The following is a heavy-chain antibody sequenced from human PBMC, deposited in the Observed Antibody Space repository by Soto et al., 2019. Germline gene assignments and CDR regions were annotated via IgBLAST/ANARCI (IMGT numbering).Heavy chain of an antibody. J-gene: IGHJ4*02. CDR3: AKDGGGLAAAAVRPLGASDC. CDR2: ISGSGGTT. D-gene: IGHD6-13*01. CDR1: GFTFSNYA. Sequence: EVQLLESGGGLVQPGGSLRLSCAASGFTFSNYAMTWVRQAPGKGLEWVSAISGSGGTTYYADSVKGRFTISRDNSKNTLYVQMNSLRVEDTALYYCAKDGGGLAAAAVRPLGASDCWGQGTLVTVSS. V-gene: IGHV3-23*01.